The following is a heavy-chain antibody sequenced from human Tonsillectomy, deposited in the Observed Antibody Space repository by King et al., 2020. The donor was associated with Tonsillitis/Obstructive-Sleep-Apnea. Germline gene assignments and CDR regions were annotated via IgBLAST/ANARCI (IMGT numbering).Heavy chain of an antibody. J-gene: IGHJ4*02. V-gene: IGHV3-48*03. Sequence: VQLVESGGGLVQPGGSLRLSCAASGFTFSSYEMNWVRQAPGKGLEWVSDISTSGGSIYYADSVKGRFTISRDNAKNSLYLQMNSLRAEDTAVYYCARDGDIVAMNLPRAFDYWGQGSLVTVSS. CDR2: ISTSGGSI. CDR1: GFTFSSYE. CDR3: ARDGDIVAMNLPRAFDY. D-gene: IGHD5-12*01.